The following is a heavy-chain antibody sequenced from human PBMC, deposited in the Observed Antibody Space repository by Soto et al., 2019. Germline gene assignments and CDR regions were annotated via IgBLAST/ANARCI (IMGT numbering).Heavy chain of an antibody. CDR1: GFSLTTNGAG. Sequence: QITLKEAGPTPVKPPQTLTLTCSFSGFSLTTNGAGVAWIRQPPGKALEWLTLVYWDDDKRYSPSLQNRLSINKYSSKNQVVRRLTDLAPRDIGTYFWVHVIQGIFHIWGQGTLVTVS. V-gene: IGHV2-5*02. CDR3: VHVIQGIFHI. CDR2: VYWDDDK. D-gene: IGHD3-16*02. J-gene: IGHJ4*02.